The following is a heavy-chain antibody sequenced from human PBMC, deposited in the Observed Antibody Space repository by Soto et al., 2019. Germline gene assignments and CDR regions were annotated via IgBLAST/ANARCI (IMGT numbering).Heavy chain of an antibody. CDR2: IGPDGSNI. D-gene: IGHD4-4*01. CDR3: VRDSNWSYDY. V-gene: IGHV3-74*01. J-gene: IGHJ4*02. Sequence: GGSLRLSCAASGFIFSSHWMHWVRQAPVKGLVWVSHIGPDGSNILDADSVQGRFTISRDNARNTLYLQMNSLSDDDTAMYYCVRDSNWSYDYWGQGILLTVS. CDR1: GFIFSSHW.